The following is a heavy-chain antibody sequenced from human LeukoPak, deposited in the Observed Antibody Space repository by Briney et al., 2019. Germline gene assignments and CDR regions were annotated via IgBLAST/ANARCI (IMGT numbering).Heavy chain of an antibody. D-gene: IGHD3-22*01. Sequence: PGGSLGLSCAASGFTIITNDMTWVRQAPGKGLEWVSVIYSDGNTKYTDSVKGRFTISRDNSKNTLNLQMNSLRAEDTAVYYCARGGGESSDYAQYYYYYYMDVWGKGTTVTVSS. V-gene: IGHV3-53*01. CDR3: ARGGGESSDYAQYYYYYYMDV. CDR1: GFTIITND. CDR2: IYSDGNT. J-gene: IGHJ6*03.